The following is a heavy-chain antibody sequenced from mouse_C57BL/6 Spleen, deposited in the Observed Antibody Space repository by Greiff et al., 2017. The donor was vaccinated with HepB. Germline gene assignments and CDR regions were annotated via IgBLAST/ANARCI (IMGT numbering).Heavy chain of an antibody. Sequence: VQLQQSGAELVRPGASVKLSCTASGFNIKDYYMHWVKQRPEQGLEWIGRIDPEDGDTEYAPKFQGKATMTADTSSNTAYLQLSSLTSEDTAVYYCTPDYYGSSYPLFAYWGQGTLVTVSA. CDR2: IDPEDGDT. D-gene: IGHD1-1*01. V-gene: IGHV14-1*01. J-gene: IGHJ3*01. CDR3: TPDYYGSSYPLFAY. CDR1: GFNIKDYY.